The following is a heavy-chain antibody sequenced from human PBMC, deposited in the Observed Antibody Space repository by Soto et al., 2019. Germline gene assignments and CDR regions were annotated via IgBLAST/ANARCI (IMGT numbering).Heavy chain of an antibody. V-gene: IGHV3-23*01. CDR1: GFTFSSYA. CDR3: AKDHHRTIFQVWFDP. CDR2: ISGSGGST. Sequence: GGSLRLSCAASGFTFSSYAMSWVRQAPGKGLEWVSAISGSGGSTYYADSVKGRFTISTDNTKNTLYLQMNSLRAEDTAVYYCAKDHHRTIFQVWFDPWGKGTLVTVSS. J-gene: IGHJ5*02. D-gene: IGHD3-9*01.